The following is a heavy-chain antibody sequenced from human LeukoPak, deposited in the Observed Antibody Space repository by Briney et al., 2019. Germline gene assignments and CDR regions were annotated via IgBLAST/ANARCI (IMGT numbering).Heavy chain of an antibody. CDR2: IIPIFGIA. CDR1: GGTFSSYA. V-gene: IGHV1-69*04. Sequence: SVEVSCKASGGTFSSYAISWVRQAPGQGLEWMGRIIPIFGIANYAQKFQGRVTITADKSTSTAYMELSSLRSEDTAVYYCAMAGYCSSTSCYTGSGPYYYYGMDVWGQGTTVTVSS. J-gene: IGHJ6*02. D-gene: IGHD2-2*02. CDR3: AMAGYCSSTSCYTGSGPYYYYGMDV.